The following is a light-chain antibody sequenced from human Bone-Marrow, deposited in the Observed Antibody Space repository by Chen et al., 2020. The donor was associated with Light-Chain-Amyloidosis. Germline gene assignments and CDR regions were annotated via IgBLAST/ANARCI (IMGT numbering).Light chain of an antibody. Sequence: SYELTQPPSVSVSPGQTARITCSGDDLPTKYAYWYQQKPGQYPVLVIHRDTERPSGISERFSGSSSGTTATFTISVVQSEVGVDYHCQSSDSSVTYEVIFGVGTKLTVL. CDR2: RDT. CDR1: DLPTKY. V-gene: IGLV3-25*03. J-gene: IGLJ2*01. CDR3: QSSDSSVTYEVI.